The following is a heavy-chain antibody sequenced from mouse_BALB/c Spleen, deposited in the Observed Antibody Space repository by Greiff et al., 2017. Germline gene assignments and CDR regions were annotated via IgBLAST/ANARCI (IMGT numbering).Heavy chain of an antibody. CDR3: ARRESSGYPYYFDY. J-gene: IGHJ2*01. V-gene: IGHV1-14*01. CDR2: INPYNDGT. D-gene: IGHD3-1*01. CDR1: GYTFTSYV. Sequence: EVQLQQSGPELVKPGASVKMSCKASGYTFTSYVMHWVKQKPGQGLEWIGYINPYNDGTKYNEKFKGKATLTSDKSSSTAYMELSSLTSEDSAVYYCARRESSGYPYYFDYWGQGTTRTVSS.